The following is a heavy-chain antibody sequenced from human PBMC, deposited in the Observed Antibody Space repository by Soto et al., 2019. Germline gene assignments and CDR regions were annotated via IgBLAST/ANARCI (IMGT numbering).Heavy chain of an antibody. CDR2: INHSGST. D-gene: IGHD6-6*01. J-gene: IGHJ4*02. CDR1: GGSFSGYY. Sequence: SETLSLTCAVYGGSFSGYYWSWIRQPPGKGLEWIGEINHSGSTNYNPSLKSRVTISVDTSKNQFSLKLSSVTAADTAVYYCASRLRTFIAARPGEGYWGQGTLVTVSS. V-gene: IGHV4-34*01. CDR3: ASRLRTFIAARPGEGY.